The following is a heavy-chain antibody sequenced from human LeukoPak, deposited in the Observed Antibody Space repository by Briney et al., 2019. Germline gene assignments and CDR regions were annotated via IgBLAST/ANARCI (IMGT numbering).Heavy chain of an antibody. CDR2: ISGDSRYI. CDR1: GFTFSSYS. CDR3: ARDQGSSGWYYFDY. J-gene: IGHJ4*02. D-gene: IGHD6-19*01. Sequence: GGSLRLSCAASGFTFSSYSMNWVRQAPGKGLEWVSAISGDSRYIYYSDSVRGRFTISRDNAENSLYLQMNSLRVEDTAVYYCARDQGSSGWYYFDYWGQGTLVTVSS. V-gene: IGHV3-21*01.